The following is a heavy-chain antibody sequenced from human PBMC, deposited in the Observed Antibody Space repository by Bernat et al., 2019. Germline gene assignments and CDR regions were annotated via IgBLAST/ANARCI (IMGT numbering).Heavy chain of an antibody. CDR3: ARVLTGYYYYMDV. CDR2: MGRSGTNT. J-gene: IGHJ6*03. CDR1: GFTFSSYA. V-gene: IGHV3-23*01. Sequence: EVQLLESGGDLIQPGGSLRLSCAASGFTFSSYAMSWVRQAPGTGLEWVSGMGRSGTNTYYADSVKGRFTISRDNSKNTIYLQMNSLRADDTAVYYCARVLTGYYYYMDVWGKGTTVTVSS.